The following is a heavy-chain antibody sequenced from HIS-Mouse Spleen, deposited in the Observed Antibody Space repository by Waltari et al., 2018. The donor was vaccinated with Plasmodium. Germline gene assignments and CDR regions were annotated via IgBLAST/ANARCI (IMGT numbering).Heavy chain of an antibody. V-gene: IGHV3-7*01. J-gene: IGHJ2*01. CDR2: IKQDGSEK. D-gene: IGHD6-13*01. CDR1: GFTFRIYW. Sequence: EVQLVESGGGLVQPGGSLRLSCAASGFTFRIYWMSWVRQAPGKGLEWVANIKQDGSEKYYVDSVNGRFTISRDNAKNSLYLQMNSLRAEDTAVYYCASSWYWYFDLWGRGTLVTVSS. CDR3: ASSWYWYFDL.